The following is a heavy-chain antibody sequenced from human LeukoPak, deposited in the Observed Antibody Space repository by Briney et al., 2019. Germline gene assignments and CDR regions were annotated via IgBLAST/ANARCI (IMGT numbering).Heavy chain of an antibody. CDR1: GFTFTNYW. CDR2: MNQDGSTR. CDR3: ARDGDFWTLNYFGDN. J-gene: IGHJ4*02. D-gene: IGHD3/OR15-3a*01. V-gene: IGHV3-7*01. Sequence: GGSLRLSCAVSGFTFTNYWMSWVRQAPGKRLEWVANMNQDGSTRYYLESVKGRFTISRDNAKNSLYLHMNSLRAEDTAIYYCARDGDFWTLNYFGDNWGQGTLVTVSS.